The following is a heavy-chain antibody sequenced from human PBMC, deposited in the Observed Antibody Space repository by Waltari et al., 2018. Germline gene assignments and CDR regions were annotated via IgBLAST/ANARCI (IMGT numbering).Heavy chain of an antibody. CDR3: ARGRVTGGVC. Sequence: QVQLQESGPGLVKPSETLSLTCAVSGYSISSGYYWGWIRQPPGKGLEWIGSIYHSGSTYYNPSLKSRVTISVDTSKNQFSLKLSSVTAADTAVYYCARGRVTGGVCWGQGTLVTVSS. D-gene: IGHD2-8*02. V-gene: IGHV4-38-2*01. J-gene: IGHJ4*02. CDR1: GYSISSGYY. CDR2: IYHSGST.